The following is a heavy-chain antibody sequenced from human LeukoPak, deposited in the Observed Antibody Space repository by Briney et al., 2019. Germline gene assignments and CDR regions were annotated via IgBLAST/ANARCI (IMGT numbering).Heavy chain of an antibody. Sequence: GGSLRLSCAASGFPFSSYSMDWVRQAPGKGLEWVSSISSSSTYIYYADSVKGRFTISRDNVENSLYLQMDGLRVEDTATYYCASLSDGDFDYWGQGTLVTVSS. CDR2: ISSSSTYI. CDR3: ASLSDGDFDY. V-gene: IGHV3-21*01. CDR1: GFPFSSYS. J-gene: IGHJ4*02. D-gene: IGHD4-17*01.